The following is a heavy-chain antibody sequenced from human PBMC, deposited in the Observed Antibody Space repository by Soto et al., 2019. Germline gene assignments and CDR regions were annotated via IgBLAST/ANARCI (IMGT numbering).Heavy chain of an antibody. CDR3: ARDQLYYNDISGRPLNAFDV. CDR2: IGLGSSTK. CDR1: GFTFRNYG. Sequence: GGSLRLSCAASGFTFRNYGMNSVRQAPGKGLEWVSYIGLGSSTKYYADSVEGRFTISRDNAKNSLYLQMNSLRAEDTAVYYCARDQLYYNDISGRPLNAFDVWGQGTMVTVSS. V-gene: IGHV3-48*01. J-gene: IGHJ3*01. D-gene: IGHD3-22*01.